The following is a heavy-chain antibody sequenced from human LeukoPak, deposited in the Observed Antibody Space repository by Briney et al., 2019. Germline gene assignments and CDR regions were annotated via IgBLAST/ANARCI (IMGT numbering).Heavy chain of an antibody. CDR2: IIPIFGTA. D-gene: IGHD3-3*01. Sequence: SVKVSCKASGGTFSSYAISWVRQAPGQGLEWMGGIIPIFGTANYAQKFQGRVTITADESTSTAYMELSSLRSEDTAVYYCARDLEEYNKEAALYYYYYMDVWGKGTTVTVSS. J-gene: IGHJ6*03. CDR1: GGTFSSYA. CDR3: ARDLEEYNKEAALYYYYYMDV. V-gene: IGHV1-69*13.